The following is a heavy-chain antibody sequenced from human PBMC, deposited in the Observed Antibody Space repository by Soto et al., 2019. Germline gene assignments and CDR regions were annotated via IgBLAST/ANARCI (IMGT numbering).Heavy chain of an antibody. CDR2: ISSSSSTI. V-gene: IGHV3-48*02. CDR3: ARDGTSSWIAAAGLYFDY. J-gene: IGHJ4*02. D-gene: IGHD6-13*01. Sequence: GGSLRLSCAASGFTFSSYSMNWVRQAPGKGLEWVSYISSSSSTIYYADSVKGRFTISRDNAKNSLYLQMNSLRDEDTAVYYCARDGTSSWIAAAGLYFDYWGQGTLVTVSS. CDR1: GFTFSSYS.